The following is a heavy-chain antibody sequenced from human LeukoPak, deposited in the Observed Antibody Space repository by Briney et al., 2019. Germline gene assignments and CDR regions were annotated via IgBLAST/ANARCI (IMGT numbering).Heavy chain of an antibody. CDR2: ISSGSSYI. Sequence: GGSLRLSCAASGFTFSSYSMNWVRQAPGKGLAWVSSISSGSSYIYYVDSVKGRFTISRDNAKDSLCLQMNSLRAEDTAVYYCARVVVSIAARPPYFDYWGQGTLVTVSS. V-gene: IGHV3-21*01. J-gene: IGHJ4*02. CDR3: ARVVVSIAARPPYFDY. D-gene: IGHD6-6*01. CDR1: GFTFSSYS.